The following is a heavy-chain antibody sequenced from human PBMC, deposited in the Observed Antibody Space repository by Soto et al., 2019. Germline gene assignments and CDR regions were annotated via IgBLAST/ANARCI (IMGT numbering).Heavy chain of an antibody. D-gene: IGHD3-10*01. CDR2: IYPDDSDT. Sequence: PGESLKISCKGSGYSFTTYWIGWVRQMPGKGLEWMGIIYPDDSDTRYSPSFQGQVTISADKSISTAYLQWSSLMASDSAMYYCARRSGRAGYRDAFDIWGQGTMVTVSS. CDR1: GYSFTTYW. CDR3: ARRSGRAGYRDAFDI. V-gene: IGHV5-51*01. J-gene: IGHJ3*02.